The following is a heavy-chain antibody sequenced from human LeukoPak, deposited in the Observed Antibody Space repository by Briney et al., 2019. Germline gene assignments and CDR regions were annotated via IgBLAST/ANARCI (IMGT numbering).Heavy chain of an antibody. V-gene: IGHV3-15*07. CDR2: IASKTDGGAT. CDR3: TTGIRGD. D-gene: IGHD3-10*01. CDR1: GFTFSNAW. Sequence: GGSLRLSCATSGFTFSNAWMNWVRQAPGEGLDWVGRIASKTDGGATDYAAPVKGRFTISRDDSKNTLNLQMNSLKTEDTAVYYCTTGIRGDWGQGTLVTVSS. J-gene: IGHJ4*02.